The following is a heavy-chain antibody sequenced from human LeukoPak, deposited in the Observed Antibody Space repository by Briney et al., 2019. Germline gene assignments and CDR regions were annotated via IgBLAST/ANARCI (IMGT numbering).Heavy chain of an antibody. J-gene: IGHJ2*01. CDR2: IYSGGST. V-gene: IGHV3-66*01. Sequence: GGSLRLSCAASGFTVSSNYMSWVRQAPGKGLEWVSVIYSGGSTYYADSVKGRFTISRDNSKNTLYLQMNSLRAEDTAVYYCARDRIQLWPVAYFDLWGRGTLVTVSS. D-gene: IGHD5-18*01. CDR1: GFTVSSNY. CDR3: ARDRIQLWPVAYFDL.